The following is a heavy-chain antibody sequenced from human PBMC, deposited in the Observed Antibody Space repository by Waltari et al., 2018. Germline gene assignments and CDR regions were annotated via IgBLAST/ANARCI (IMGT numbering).Heavy chain of an antibody. CDR3: ARARGGGLTVTEYYFDY. CDR2: ISPILGIA. D-gene: IGHD4-17*01. V-gene: IGHV1-69*02. CDR1: GGTFSSYT. J-gene: IGHJ4*02. Sequence: QVQLVQSGAEVKKPGSSVKVSCKASGGTFSSYTISWVRQAPGQGLEWMGRISPILGIANYAQKFQGRVTITADKSTSTAYMELSSLRSEDTAVYYCARARGGGLTVTEYYFDYWGQGTLVTVSS.